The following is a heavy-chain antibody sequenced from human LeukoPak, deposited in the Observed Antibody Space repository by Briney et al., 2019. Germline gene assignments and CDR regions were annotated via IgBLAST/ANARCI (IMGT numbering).Heavy chain of an antibody. CDR3: AKDIYYYGSGSYSTFDY. CDR1: GFTFSSYG. CDR2: ISYDGSNK. Sequence: GGSLRLSCAASGFTFSSYGMHWVRQAPGKGLEWVAVISYDGSNKYYADSVKGRFTISRDNSKNTLYLQMNSLRAEDTAVYYCAKDIYYYGSGSYSTFDYWGQGTLVTVSS. V-gene: IGHV3-30*18. D-gene: IGHD3-10*01. J-gene: IGHJ4*02.